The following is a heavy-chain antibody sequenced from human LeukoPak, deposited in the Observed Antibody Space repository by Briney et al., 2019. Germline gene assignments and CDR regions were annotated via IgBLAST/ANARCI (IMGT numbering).Heavy chain of an antibody. V-gene: IGHV4-4*07. J-gene: IGHJ4*02. CDR1: GGSISSDF. D-gene: IGHD3-10*01. CDR3: ARDGADVYGRAFDY. CDR2: IHASGTT. Sequence: SETLSLTCYVSGGSISSDFWTWIRQPAGKGLEWIGRIHASGTTNYNSSLKSRVSMSVDTSKNQFSLKLTSVTAADTAVYFCARDGADVYGRAFDYWGQGTLVSVSS.